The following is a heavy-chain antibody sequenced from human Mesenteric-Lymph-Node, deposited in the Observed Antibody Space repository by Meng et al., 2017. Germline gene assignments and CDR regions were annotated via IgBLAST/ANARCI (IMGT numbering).Heavy chain of an antibody. CDR2: INHSGST. D-gene: IGHD6-19*01. V-gene: IGHV4-34*01. Sequence: SETLSLTCAVYGGSFSGYYWSWIRQPPGKGLEWIGEINHSGSTNYNPSLKSRVTISVDTSKNQFSLKLSSVTAADTAVYYCARVPNIAEAGQTLDYWGQGTMVTVSS. CDR1: GGSFSGYY. J-gene: IGHJ4*02. CDR3: ARVPNIAEAGQTLDY.